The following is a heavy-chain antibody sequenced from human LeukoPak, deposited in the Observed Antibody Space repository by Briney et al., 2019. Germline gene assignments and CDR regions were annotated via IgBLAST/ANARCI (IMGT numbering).Heavy chain of an antibody. J-gene: IGHJ6*03. CDR1: GFTFSDYY. CDR3: AKDPRRTMIVVAPTEPYMDV. Sequence: GGSLRLSCAASGFTFSDYYMSWIRQAPGKGLEWVSYISSSGSTIYYADSVKGRFTISRDNSKNTLYLQMNSLRAEDTAVYYCAKDPRRTMIVVAPTEPYMDVWGKGTTVTVSS. D-gene: IGHD3-22*01. CDR2: ISSSGSTI. V-gene: IGHV3-11*04.